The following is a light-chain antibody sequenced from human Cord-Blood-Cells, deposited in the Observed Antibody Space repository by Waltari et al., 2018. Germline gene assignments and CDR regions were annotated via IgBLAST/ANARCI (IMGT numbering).Light chain of an antibody. CDR3: QSADSSGTWV. CDR2: KDR. J-gene: IGLJ3*02. V-gene: IGLV3-25*03. CDR1: ALPKQY. Sequence: SYELTQPPSVSESPGQTARIPCSGDALPKQYAYWYQQKPGQAPVLVIYKDRERPSGIPERFSGSSSGTTVTLTISGVQAEDEADYYCQSADSSGTWVFGGGTKLTVL.